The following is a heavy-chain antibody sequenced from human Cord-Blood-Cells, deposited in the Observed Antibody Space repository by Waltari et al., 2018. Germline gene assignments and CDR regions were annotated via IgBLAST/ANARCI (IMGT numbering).Heavy chain of an antibody. Sequence: QLQLQESGPGLVKPSETLSLTCTVSGGSISSSSYYWGWIRQPPGKGLGWIGSIYYSGSTYYNPALKSRVTISVDTSKNQFSLKLSSVTAADTAVYYCARADCSGGSCTREDAFDIWGQGTMVTVSS. V-gene: IGHV4-39*01. CDR2: IYYSGST. D-gene: IGHD2-15*01. CDR3: ARADCSGGSCTREDAFDI. J-gene: IGHJ3*02. CDR1: GGSISSSSYY.